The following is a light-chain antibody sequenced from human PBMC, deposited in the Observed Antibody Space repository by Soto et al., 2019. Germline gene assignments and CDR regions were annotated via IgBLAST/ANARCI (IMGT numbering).Light chain of an antibody. CDR1: QDISNY. CDR2: DAA. V-gene: IGKV1-33*01. CDR3: QHYHNLPFT. J-gene: IGKJ3*01. Sequence: DIQMTQSPSSLSASVGDRVTITCQASQDISNYLSWYQQKPGKAPKLLIYDAANLQTGVPSRFSGGGSGKHFALTISSLQPEDIATYYCQHYHNLPFTFGPGTKVDVK.